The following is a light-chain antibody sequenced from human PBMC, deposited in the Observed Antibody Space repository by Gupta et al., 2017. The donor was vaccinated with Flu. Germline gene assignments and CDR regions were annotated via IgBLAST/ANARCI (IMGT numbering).Light chain of an antibody. CDR3: GTWDSSLSAYV. CDR1: SSNIGNNY. J-gene: IGLJ1*01. Sequence: QFVLTPPPSVFAAPGPKVNISFSGSSSNIGNNYVSWYQQLPGTAPKLLIYENNKRPSGIPDRFSGSKSGTSATLGITGLQTGDEADYYCGTWDSSLSAYVFGTGTKVTVL. CDR2: ENN. V-gene: IGLV1-51*02.